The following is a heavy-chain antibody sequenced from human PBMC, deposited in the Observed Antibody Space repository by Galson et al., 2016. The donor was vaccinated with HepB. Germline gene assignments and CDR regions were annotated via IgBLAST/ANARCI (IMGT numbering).Heavy chain of an antibody. V-gene: IGHV4-39*01. J-gene: IGHJ6*02. CDR2: ISYSGRT. Sequence: SETLSLTCTVYGGSISSSSDYWGCIRQPPGKGLEWIGSISYSGRTYYNPSLKSRVTISVDTSKNQFSLKLSSVTAADTAVYHCARHLRGGDGMDVWGQGATVTVSS. CDR3: ARHLRGGDGMDV. CDR1: GGSISSSSDY. D-gene: IGHD3-10*01.